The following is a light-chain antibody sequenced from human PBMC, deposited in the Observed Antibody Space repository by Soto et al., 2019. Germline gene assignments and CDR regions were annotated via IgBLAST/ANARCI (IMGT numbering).Light chain of an antibody. V-gene: IGLV4-60*02. Sequence: QSVLTQSSSASASLGSSVKLTCILSSGHSSYIIAWHQQQPGKAPRFLMTLDRSGSYNRGSGVPDRFSGSSSGTDRYLTISNLHFEDEGDYYCETWYSNTHKVFGGGTKVTVL. CDR2: LDRSGSY. CDR1: SGHSSYI. J-gene: IGLJ3*02. CDR3: ETWYSNTHKV.